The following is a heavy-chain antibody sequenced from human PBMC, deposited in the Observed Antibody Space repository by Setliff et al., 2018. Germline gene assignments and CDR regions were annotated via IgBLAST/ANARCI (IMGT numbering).Heavy chain of an antibody. CDR1: GGSISSSSYY. Sequence: SETLSLTCTVSGGSISSSSYYWGWIRQPPGKGLEWIGSIYYSGSTYYNPSLKSRVTISVDTSKNQFSLKLSSVTAADTAVYYCARDGQYCTNGVCYTHNWFDPWGQGTLVTVSS. J-gene: IGHJ5*02. V-gene: IGHV4-39*07. CDR3: ARDGQYCTNGVCYTHNWFDP. D-gene: IGHD2-8*01. CDR2: IYYSGST.